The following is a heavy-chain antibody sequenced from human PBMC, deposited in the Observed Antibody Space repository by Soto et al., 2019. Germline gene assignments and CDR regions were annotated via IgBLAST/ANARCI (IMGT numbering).Heavy chain of an antibody. CDR3: ASLTGGHRYYYSDY. CDR2: IYYSGST. J-gene: IGHJ4*02. CDR1: GGSISSYY. D-gene: IGHD2-15*01. V-gene: IGHV4-59*01. Sequence: QVQLQESGPGLVKPSETLSLTCTVSGGSISSYYWSWIRQPPGKGLEWIGYIYYSGSTNYNPSLKSRVTISVDTSKNQFSLKLSSVTAADTAVYYCASLTGGHRYYYSDYWGQGTLVTVSS.